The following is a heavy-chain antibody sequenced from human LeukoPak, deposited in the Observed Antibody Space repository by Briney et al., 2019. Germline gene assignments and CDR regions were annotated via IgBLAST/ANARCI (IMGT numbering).Heavy chain of an antibody. D-gene: IGHD3-10*01. CDR1: NYTFTSYG. CDR2: INAYNGDT. V-gene: IGHV1-18*01. J-gene: IGHJ4*02. CDR3: ARDGSGVWLDY. Sequence: GASVKVSCKASNYTFTSYGMSWVRQAPGQGLEWMAWINAYNGDTNYAQKLQGRVTLTTDTSTSTAYMELRSLRSDDTAVYYCARDGSGVWLDYWGQGTLVTVSS.